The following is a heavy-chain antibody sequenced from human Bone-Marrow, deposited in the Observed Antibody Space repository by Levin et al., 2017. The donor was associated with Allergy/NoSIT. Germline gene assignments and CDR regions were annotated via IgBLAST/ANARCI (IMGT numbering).Heavy chain of an antibody. CDR1: GYTFTSYG. CDR3: ARGYCSSTSCRYAIFSDY. J-gene: IGHJ4*02. D-gene: IGHD2-2*01. CDR2: ISAYNGNT. Sequence: VASVKVSCKASGYTFTSYGISWVRQAPGQGLEWMGWISAYNGNTNYAQKLQGRVTMTTDTSTSTAYMELRSLRSDDTAVYYCARGYCSSTSCRYAIFSDYWGQGTLVTVSS. V-gene: IGHV1-18*01.